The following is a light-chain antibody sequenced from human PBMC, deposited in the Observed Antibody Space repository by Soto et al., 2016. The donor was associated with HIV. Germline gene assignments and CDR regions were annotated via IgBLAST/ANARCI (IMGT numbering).Light chain of an antibody. CDR1: NIGTKS. Sequence: SYVLAQPPSVSVAPGKTATITCEGTNIGTKSVHWYQQKAGQAPVLFVHDDSDRPSGIPERFSGSNSGNTATLAISRVEAGDEADYYCQVWDSSDHYVFGTGTKITVL. J-gene: IGLJ1*01. CDR3: QVWDSSDHYV. V-gene: IGLV3-21*01. CDR2: DDS.